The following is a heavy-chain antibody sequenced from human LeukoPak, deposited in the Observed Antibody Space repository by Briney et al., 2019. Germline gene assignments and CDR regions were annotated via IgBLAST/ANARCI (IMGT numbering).Heavy chain of an antibody. CDR3: ARLTMVRGSGNWFDP. J-gene: IGHJ5*02. D-gene: IGHD3-10*01. CDR1: GGSISSSSYY. V-gene: IGHV4-39*01. CDR2: IYYSGST. Sequence: ASETLSLTCTVSGGSISSSSYYWGWIRQPPGKGLEWIGSIYYSGSTYYNPSLKSRVTISVDTSKNQFSLKLSSVTAADTAVYYCARLTMVRGSGNWFDPWGQGTLVTVSS.